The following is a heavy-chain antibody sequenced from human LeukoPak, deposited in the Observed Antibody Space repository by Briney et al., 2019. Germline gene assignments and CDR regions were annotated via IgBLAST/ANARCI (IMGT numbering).Heavy chain of an antibody. Sequence: SETLSLTCTVSGGSIGSGTYYWGWIRQSPGKGLEWIGSIFYSGSTNYNPSLKSRVTISVDTSKNQFSLKLSSVTAADTAVYYCARVSPQGRLRRHPIYWYFDLWGRGTLVTVSS. CDR1: GGSIGSGTYY. CDR3: ARVSPQGRLRRHPIYWYFDL. V-gene: IGHV4-39*07. CDR2: IFYSGST. J-gene: IGHJ2*01. D-gene: IGHD5/OR15-5a*01.